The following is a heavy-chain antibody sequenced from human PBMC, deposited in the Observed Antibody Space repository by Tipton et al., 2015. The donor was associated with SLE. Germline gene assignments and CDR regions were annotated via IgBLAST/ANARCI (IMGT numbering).Heavy chain of an antibody. CDR3: AGGSWYSIDY. CDR2: IDHTGST. V-gene: IGHV4-39*07. Sequence: TLSLTCTVSDDSLTNANFYWGWIRQPPGKGLEWIGEIDHTGSTNYNPSLKSRVTISVDTSANQFSLKLSSVTAADTAFYYCAGGSWYSIDYWGQGTLVTVSS. D-gene: IGHD2-21*02. CDR1: DDSLTNANFY. J-gene: IGHJ4*02.